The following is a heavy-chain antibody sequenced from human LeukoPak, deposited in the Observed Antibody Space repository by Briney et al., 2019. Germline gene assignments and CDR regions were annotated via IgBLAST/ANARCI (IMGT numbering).Heavy chain of an antibody. J-gene: IGHJ1*01. Sequence: GASVKVSCKVSGHTLTELSMHWVRQAPGKGLEWMGGFDPEDGETIYAQKFQGRVTMTEDTSTDTAYMELSSLRSEDTAVYYCATVGQTGSGSYYIPRYFQHWGQGTLVTVSS. D-gene: IGHD3-10*01. V-gene: IGHV1-24*01. CDR3: ATVGQTGSGSYYIPRYFQH. CDR2: FDPEDGET. CDR1: GHTLTELS.